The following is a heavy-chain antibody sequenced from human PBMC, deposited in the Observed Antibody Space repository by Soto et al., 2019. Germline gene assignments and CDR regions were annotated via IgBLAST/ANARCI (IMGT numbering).Heavy chain of an antibody. CDR3: ARDPMNVWYFDL. CDR2: ISYDGSNK. D-gene: IGHD1-1*01. Sequence: GVSLSLSCAASGFTFSSYAMHWVRQAPGKGLEWVAVISYDGSNKYYADSVKGRFTISRDNSKNTLYLQMNSLRAEDTAVYYCARDPMNVWYFDLWGRGTLVTVSS. J-gene: IGHJ2*01. CDR1: GFTFSSYA. V-gene: IGHV3-30-3*01.